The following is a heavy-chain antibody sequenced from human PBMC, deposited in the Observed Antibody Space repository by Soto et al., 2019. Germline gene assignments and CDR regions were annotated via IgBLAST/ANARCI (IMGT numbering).Heavy chain of an antibody. D-gene: IGHD3-10*01. Sequence: QVQLVESGGGVVQPGRSLRLSCAASGFTFSSYGMHWVRQAPGKGLEWVAVISYDGSNKYYADSVKGRFTISRDNSKNTLYLQMNSLRAEDTAVYYCAKLYVQSSGSYYNGDYWGQGTLVTVSS. CDR1: GFTFSSYG. J-gene: IGHJ4*02. V-gene: IGHV3-30*18. CDR3: AKLYVQSSGSYYNGDY. CDR2: ISYDGSNK.